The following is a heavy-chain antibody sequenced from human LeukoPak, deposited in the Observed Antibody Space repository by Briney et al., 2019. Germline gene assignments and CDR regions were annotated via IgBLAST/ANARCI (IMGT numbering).Heavy chain of an antibody. V-gene: IGHV3-64D*06. CDR3: VKDYDILTGYFDY. CDR2: ISSNGGST. D-gene: IGHD3-9*01. CDR1: GFTFSSYA. J-gene: IGHJ4*02. Sequence: GGSLRLSCSASGFTFSSYAMHWVRQPPGKGLEYVSAISSNGGSTYYADSVKGRFTISRDNSKNTLYLQMSSLRAEDTAVYYCVKDYDILTGYFDYWGQGTLVTVSS.